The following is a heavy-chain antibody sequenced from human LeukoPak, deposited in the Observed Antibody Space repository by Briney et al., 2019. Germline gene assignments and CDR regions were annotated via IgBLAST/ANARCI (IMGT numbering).Heavy chain of an antibody. Sequence: ASVKVSCKASGYTFTSYYMHWVRQAPGQGLEWMGWMNPNSGNTGYAQKFQGRVTMTRDTSISTAYMELSSLRSDDTAVYYCARTYSGSYYWGQGTLVTVSS. V-gene: IGHV1-8*02. J-gene: IGHJ4*02. CDR3: ARTYSGSYY. CDR1: GYTFTSYY. CDR2: MNPNSGNT. D-gene: IGHD1-26*01.